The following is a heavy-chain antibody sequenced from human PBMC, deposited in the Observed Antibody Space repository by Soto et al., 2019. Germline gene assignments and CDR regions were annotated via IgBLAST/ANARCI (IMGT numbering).Heavy chain of an antibody. CDR1: GGSFRGYF. D-gene: IGHD3-3*01. CDR3: ARGIGARRRTALDY. Sequence: SETLSLTCAVYGGSFRGYFWTWIRQPPGKGLEWIGEVNHFGGTVYNPSFNSRVTISLDTSQTQFSLNVTSVTAADTAVYYCARGIGARRRTALDYWGHGTLVTVS. V-gene: IGHV4-34*01. CDR2: VNHFGGT. J-gene: IGHJ4*01.